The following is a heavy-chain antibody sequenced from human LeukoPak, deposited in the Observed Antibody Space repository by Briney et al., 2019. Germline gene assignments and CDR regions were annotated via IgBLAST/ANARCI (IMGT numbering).Heavy chain of an antibody. D-gene: IGHD6-6*01. Sequence: GGSLRLSCAASGFTFSSYSMNWVRQAPGKGLEWVSSISSSSSYIYYADSVKGRFTISRDNAKNSLYLQMNSLRAEDTAVYYCARDQYSQVDFDYRGQGTLVTVSS. J-gene: IGHJ4*02. CDR1: GFTFSSYS. CDR2: ISSSSSYI. CDR3: ARDQYSQVDFDY. V-gene: IGHV3-21*01.